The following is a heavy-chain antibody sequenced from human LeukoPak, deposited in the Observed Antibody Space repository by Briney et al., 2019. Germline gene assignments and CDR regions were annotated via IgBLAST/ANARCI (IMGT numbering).Heavy chain of an antibody. Sequence: QPGGSLRLSCAASGFTFSSYWMHWVRRAPGKGLVWVSRINSDGSSTSYADSVKGRFTISRDNAKNTLYLQMNSLRAEDTAVYCCAREYDVSSGWYGYWGQGTLVTVSS. D-gene: IGHD6-19*01. CDR2: INSDGSST. V-gene: IGHV3-74*01. CDR1: GFTFSSYW. J-gene: IGHJ4*02. CDR3: AREYDVSSGWYGY.